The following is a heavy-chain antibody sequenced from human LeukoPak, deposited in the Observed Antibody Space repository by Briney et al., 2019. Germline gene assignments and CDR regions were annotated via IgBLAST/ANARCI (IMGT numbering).Heavy chain of an antibody. CDR3: ARSGDVVVPAAMGGYYFDY. V-gene: IGHV3-48*03. J-gene: IGHJ4*02. CDR1: GFTFSSYE. Sequence: GGSLRLSCAASGFTFSSYEMNWVRQAPGKGLEWVSYISSSGSTIYYADSVKGRFTISRDDAKNSLYLQMNSLRAEDTAVYYCARSGDVVVPAAMGGYYFDYWGQGTLVTVSS. CDR2: ISSSGSTI. D-gene: IGHD2-2*01.